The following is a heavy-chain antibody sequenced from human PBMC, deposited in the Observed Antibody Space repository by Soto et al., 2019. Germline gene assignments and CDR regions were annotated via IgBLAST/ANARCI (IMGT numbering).Heavy chain of an antibody. CDR2: INHSGST. CDR1: GGSFSGYY. D-gene: IGHD6-19*01. V-gene: IGHV4-34*01. Sequence: SETLSLTCAVYGGSFSGYYWSWIRQPPGKGLEWIGEINHSGSTNYNPSLKSRVTISVDTSKNQFSLKLSSVTAADTAVYYCARGREVTMREGWYVDYYYYMDVWGKGTTVTVSS. CDR3: ARGREVTMREGWYVDYYYYMDV. J-gene: IGHJ6*03.